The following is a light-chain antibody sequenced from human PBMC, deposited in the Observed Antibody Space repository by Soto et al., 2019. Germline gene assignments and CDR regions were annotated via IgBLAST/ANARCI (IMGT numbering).Light chain of an antibody. Sequence: EIVMTQSPATLSVSPGERATLSCRASQSVSSDLAWYQQKPGQAPRLLIYGASTRATGFPARFSGSGSGTEFTLTISSLQSEDSAVYYCHQYSNWPPWTFGPGTKVDIK. V-gene: IGKV3-15*01. CDR2: GAS. J-gene: IGKJ1*01. CDR3: HQYSNWPPWT. CDR1: QSVSSD.